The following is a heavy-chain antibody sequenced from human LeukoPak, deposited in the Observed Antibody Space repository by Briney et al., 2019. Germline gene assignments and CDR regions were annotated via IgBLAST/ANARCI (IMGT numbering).Heavy chain of an antibody. CDR3: ARAHSGYCSSTSCYSNWFDP. CDR1: GFTVSGNY. D-gene: IGHD2-2*03. V-gene: IGHV3-53*01. Sequence: GGSLRLSCAASGFTVSGNYMSWVRQAPGRGLQWVSVIYSGGGTYYADSVKGRFTISRDNSKNTLYLQMNGLRAEDTAVYYCARAHSGYCSSTSCYSNWFDPWGQGTLVTVSS. CDR2: IYSGGGT. J-gene: IGHJ5*02.